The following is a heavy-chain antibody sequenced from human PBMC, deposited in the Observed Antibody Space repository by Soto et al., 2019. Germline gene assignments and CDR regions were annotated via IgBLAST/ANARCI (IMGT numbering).Heavy chain of an antibody. D-gene: IGHD4-4*01. CDR1: GGSLSIYA. J-gene: IGHJ6*02. Sequence: SVKRSCKGAGGSLSIYAISWVLHDARQWLDWMGGIIPIFGTANYAQKFQGRVTITADESTSTAYMELSSLRSEDTAVYYCARGQDYSNYYSYYYYYSGMDVWGQGTTVTVSS. CDR2: IIPIFGTA. CDR3: ARGQDYSNYYSYYYYYSGMDV. V-gene: IGHV1-69*13.